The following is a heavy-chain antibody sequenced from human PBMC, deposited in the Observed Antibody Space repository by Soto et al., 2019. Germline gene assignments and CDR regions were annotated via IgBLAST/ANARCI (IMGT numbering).Heavy chain of an antibody. D-gene: IGHD3-22*01. CDR3: ARSLYYYDSSGYLH. V-gene: IGHV2-70*01. Sequence: EXGPTLVNPTQTLTLTCTFSGFSLSTSGMCVSWIRQPPGKALDWLALIDLDDDKYYSTSLKTRLTISKDTSKNQVVLTMTNMDPVDTATYYCARSLYYYDSSGYLHWGQGTLVTVSS. J-gene: IGHJ4*02. CDR2: IDLDDDK. CDR1: GFSLSTSGMC.